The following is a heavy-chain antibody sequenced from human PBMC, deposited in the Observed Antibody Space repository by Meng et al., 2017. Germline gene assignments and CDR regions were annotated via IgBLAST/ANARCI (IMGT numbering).Heavy chain of an antibody. D-gene: IGHD3-22*01. CDR3: ARVHYYDSSGYNNWYFDL. CDR2: IYYSGST. J-gene: IGHJ2*01. V-gene: IGHV4-31*01. Sequence: VRLKESGPGLVKPSKTLSLTCTVSGGSISSGGYYWSWIRQHPGKGLEWIGYIYYSGSTYYNPSLKSLVTISVDTSKNQFSLKLSSVTAADTAVYYCARVHYYDSSGYNNWYFDLWGRGTLVTVSS. CDR1: GGSISSGGYY.